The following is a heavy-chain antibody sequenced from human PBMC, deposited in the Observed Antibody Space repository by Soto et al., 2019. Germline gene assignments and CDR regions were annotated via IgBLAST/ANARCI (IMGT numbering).Heavy chain of an antibody. Sequence: QVTLKEYGPVMVKPTETLTLTCTVSGFSLSNARMGVSWIRQPPGQALEWLAQIFSNDEKSYSTSLKSRLTISKDTSKSQVVLTMTNMDPVDTATYYFARFEVSVYYYSSGYYFDYWCQGTLVTVSS. D-gene: IGHD3-22*01. J-gene: IGHJ4*02. CDR1: GFSLSNARMG. V-gene: IGHV2-26*01. CDR2: IFSNDEK. CDR3: ARFEVSVYYYSSGYYFDY.